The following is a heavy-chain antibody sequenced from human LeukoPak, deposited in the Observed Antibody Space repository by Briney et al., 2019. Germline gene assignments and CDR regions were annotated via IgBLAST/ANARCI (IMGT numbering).Heavy chain of an antibody. CDR3: ARDRQEGYSYGWGYYYYMDV. Sequence: PSETLSLTCTVSGGSISSGGYYWSWLRQHPGMGLEWIGYIYYSGSTYYNPSLKSRVTISVDTSKNQFSLKLSSVTAADTAVYYCARDRQEGYSYGWGYYYYMDVWGKGTTVTVSS. J-gene: IGHJ6*03. V-gene: IGHV4-31*03. CDR1: GGSISSGGYY. D-gene: IGHD5-18*01. CDR2: IYYSGST.